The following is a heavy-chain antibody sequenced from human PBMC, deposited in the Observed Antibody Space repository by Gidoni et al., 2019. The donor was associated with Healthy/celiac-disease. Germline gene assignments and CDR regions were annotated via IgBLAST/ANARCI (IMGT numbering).Heavy chain of an antibody. CDR1: GFTFSSYE. CDR3: ARDRRAVTAIPGYYGMDV. V-gene: IGHV3-48*03. D-gene: IGHD2-21*02. J-gene: IGHJ6*02. Sequence: EVQLVESGGGLVQPGGSLRLSCAASGFTFSSYEMNWVRQAPGKGLEWVSYISSSGSTIYYADSVKGRFTISRDNAKNSLYLQMNSLRAEDTAVYYCARDRRAVTAIPGYYGMDVWGQGTTVTVSS. CDR2: ISSSGSTI.